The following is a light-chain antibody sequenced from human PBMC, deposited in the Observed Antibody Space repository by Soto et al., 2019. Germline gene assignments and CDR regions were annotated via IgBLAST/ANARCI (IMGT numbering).Light chain of an antibody. J-gene: IGKJ1*01. CDR1: QSVRSN. Sequence: EIVMTQSPVTLSVSPGERATLSCRAGQSVRSNLSWYQQKPGQAPRLLMYDASTRATGIPARFSGSGSGTEFTLTISSLQSEDFAVYYCQQYNNWPPWTFGQGTKVDI. V-gene: IGKV3-15*01. CDR3: QQYNNWPPWT. CDR2: DAS.